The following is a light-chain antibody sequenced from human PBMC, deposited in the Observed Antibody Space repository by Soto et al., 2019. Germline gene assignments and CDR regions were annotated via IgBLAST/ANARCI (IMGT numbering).Light chain of an antibody. CDR2: DDS. CDR3: QVWDSSADHVV. CDR1: NIGGKS. J-gene: IGLJ2*01. Sequence: SYVVTQPPSVSVAPGQTARIACGGNNIGGKSVHWYQQKPGQAPVLVVYDDSDRPSGIPERFSGSNSGNTATLSISRVEAGDEADYYCQVWDSSADHVVFGGGTKLTVL. V-gene: IGLV3-21*02.